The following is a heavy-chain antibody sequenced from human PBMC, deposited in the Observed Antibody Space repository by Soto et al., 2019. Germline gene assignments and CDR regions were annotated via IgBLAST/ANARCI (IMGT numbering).Heavy chain of an antibody. D-gene: IGHD1-7*01. CDR1: GFPFSSYA. Sequence: PGGSLRLSCAASGFPFSSYAMSWVRQAPGKGLEWVSAISGSGGSTYYADSVKGRFTISRDNSKNTLYLQMNSLRAEDTAVYYCAKGGYNWNYLTDYWGQGTLVTVSA. V-gene: IGHV3-23*01. CDR2: ISGSGGST. CDR3: AKGGYNWNYLTDY. J-gene: IGHJ4*02.